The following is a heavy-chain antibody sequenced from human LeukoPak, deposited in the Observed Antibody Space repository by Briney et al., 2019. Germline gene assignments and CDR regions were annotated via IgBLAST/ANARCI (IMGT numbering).Heavy chain of an antibody. Sequence: ASVKVSDKASGYTFTSYGISWVRQAPGRGLEWMGWISAYNGNTNYAQKLQGRVTMTTDTSTSTAYMELRSLRSDDTAVYYCARGKEGRITIFGPTSNWFDPWGQGTLVTVSS. CDR2: ISAYNGNT. J-gene: IGHJ5*02. CDR1: GYTFTSYG. CDR3: ARGKEGRITIFGPTSNWFDP. D-gene: IGHD3-3*01. V-gene: IGHV1-18*01.